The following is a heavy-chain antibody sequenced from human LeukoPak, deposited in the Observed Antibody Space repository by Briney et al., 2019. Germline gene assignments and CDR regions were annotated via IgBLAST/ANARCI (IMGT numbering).Heavy chain of an antibody. D-gene: IGHD6-13*01. Sequence: ASVEVSCKASGYTFTSYGISWVRQAPGQGLEWMGWISAYNGNTNYAQKLQGRVTMTTDTSTSTAYMELRSLRSDDTAVYYCAKLSSSGKYFQHWGQGTLVTVSS. CDR1: GYTFTSYG. V-gene: IGHV1-18*01. J-gene: IGHJ1*01. CDR3: AKLSSSGKYFQH. CDR2: ISAYNGNT.